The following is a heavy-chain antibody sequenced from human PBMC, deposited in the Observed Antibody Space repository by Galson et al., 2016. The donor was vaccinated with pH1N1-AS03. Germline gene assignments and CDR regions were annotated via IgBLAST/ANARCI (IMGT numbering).Heavy chain of an antibody. CDR1: GFHLNDYA. J-gene: IGHJ4*02. D-gene: IGHD2/OR15-2a*01. CDR3: ARDALLSLPGGIDY. CDR2: VSNDGNNK. V-gene: IGHV3-30*04. Sequence: SLRLSCAVSGFHLNDYAMHWVRQAPGKGLGWMAAVSNDGNNKWYADSVKGRFTISRDNSKNTLYLQVNSVRAEDTAVYYCARDALLSLPGGIDYWGQGTLVAVSS.